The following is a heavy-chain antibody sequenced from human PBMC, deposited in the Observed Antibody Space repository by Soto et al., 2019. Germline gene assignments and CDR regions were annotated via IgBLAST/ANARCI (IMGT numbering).Heavy chain of an antibody. CDR1: GGSISSYY. Sequence: SETLSLTCTVSGGSISSYYWSWIRQPPGKGLEWIGYIYYSGSTNYNPSLKSRVTVHLDTSKNQFSLQLSSVTAADTAVYYCARSLLWFGELLAPRFDYWGQGTLVTVSS. V-gene: IGHV4-59*01. D-gene: IGHD3-10*01. CDR2: IYYSGST. CDR3: ARSLLWFGELLAPRFDY. J-gene: IGHJ4*02.